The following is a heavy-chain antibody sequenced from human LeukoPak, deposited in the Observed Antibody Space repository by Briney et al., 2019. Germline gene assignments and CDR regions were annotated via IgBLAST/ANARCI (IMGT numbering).Heavy chain of an antibody. V-gene: IGHV1-18*01. CDR3: ARSLKRITMIVVVIPAPAPFDY. D-gene: IGHD3-22*01. CDR2: ISAYNGNT. J-gene: IGHJ4*02. Sequence: ASVKVSCKASGYTFTSYGISWVRRAPGQGLEWMGWISAYNGNTNYAQKLQGRVTMTTDTSTSTAYMELRSLRSDDTAVYYCARSLKRITMIVVVIPAPAPFDYWGQGTLVTVSS. CDR1: GYTFTSYG.